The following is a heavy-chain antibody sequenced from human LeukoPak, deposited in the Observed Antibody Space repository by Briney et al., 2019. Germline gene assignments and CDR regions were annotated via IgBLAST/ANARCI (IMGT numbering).Heavy chain of an antibody. V-gene: IGHV1-69*02. J-gene: IGHJ5*02. CDR1: GGTFSSYT. D-gene: IGHD3-10*01. CDR3: ARVSFDAMVRGINWFDP. CDR2: IIPILGIA. Sequence: SVKVSCKASGGTFSSYTISWVRQAPGQGLEWMGRIIPILGIANYAQKFQGRVTITADKSTSTAYMELSSLRSEDTAVCYCARVSFDAMVRGINWFDPWGQGTLVTVSS.